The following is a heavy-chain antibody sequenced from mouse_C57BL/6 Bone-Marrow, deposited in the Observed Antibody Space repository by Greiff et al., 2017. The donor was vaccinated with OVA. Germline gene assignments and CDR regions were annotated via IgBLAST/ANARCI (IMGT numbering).Heavy chain of an antibody. Sequence: LVESGAELVKPGASVKLSCKASGYTFTEYTIHWVKQRSGQGLEWIGWFYPGSGSIKYNEKFKDKATLPADKSSSTVYMELSRLTSEDSAVYFCARHGLYYYAILGDAMDYWGQGTSVTVSS. D-gene: IGHD1-1*01. CDR1: GYTFTEYT. CDR2: FYPGSGSI. CDR3: ARHGLYYYAILGDAMDY. V-gene: IGHV1-62-2*01. J-gene: IGHJ4*01.